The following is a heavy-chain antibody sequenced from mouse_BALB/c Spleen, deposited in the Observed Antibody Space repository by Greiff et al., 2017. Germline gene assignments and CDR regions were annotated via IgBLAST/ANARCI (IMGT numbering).Heavy chain of an antibody. CDR1: GFTFSSFG. CDR3: ARGITTDVWYFDV. D-gene: IGHD2-4*01. Sequence: EVKVVESGGGLVQPGGSRKLSCAASGFTFSSFGMHWVRQAPEKGLEWVAYISSGSSTIYYADTVKGRFTISRDNHKNTLFLQMTSLRSEDTAMFYCARGITTDVWYFDVWGAGTTVTVSS. CDR2: ISSGSSTI. V-gene: IGHV5-17*02. J-gene: IGHJ1*01.